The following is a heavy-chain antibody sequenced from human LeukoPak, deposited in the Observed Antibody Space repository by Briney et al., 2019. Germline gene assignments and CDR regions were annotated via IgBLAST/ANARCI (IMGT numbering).Heavy chain of an antibody. CDR3: ARGDLEDYMWGNYRRHSSYFDY. D-gene: IGHD3-16*02. J-gene: IGHJ4*02. CDR1: GGSIRSSSYY. Sequence: KPSETLSLTCSVSGGSIRSSSYYWGWVRQPPGKGLEWIGNIYYSGNTYYNPSLKSRVTMSADMSKNQFSLRLSSATAADTAVYYCARGDLEDYMWGNYRRHSSYFDYWGQGTLVTVSS. V-gene: IGHV4-39*07. CDR2: IYYSGNT.